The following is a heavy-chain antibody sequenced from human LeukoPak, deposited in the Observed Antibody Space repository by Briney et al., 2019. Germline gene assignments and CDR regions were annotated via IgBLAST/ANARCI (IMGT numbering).Heavy chain of an antibody. J-gene: IGHJ4*02. Sequence: GGSLRLSCAASGFSFSVYWMHWVRQAPGKGLEWVAVISYDGSNKYYADSVKGRFTISRDNSKNTLYLQMNSLRAEDTAVYYCARDSDYDFWSGQVDYWGQGTLVTVSS. V-gene: IGHV3-30*03. CDR3: ARDSDYDFWSGQVDY. CDR1: GFSFSVYW. CDR2: ISYDGSNK. D-gene: IGHD3-3*01.